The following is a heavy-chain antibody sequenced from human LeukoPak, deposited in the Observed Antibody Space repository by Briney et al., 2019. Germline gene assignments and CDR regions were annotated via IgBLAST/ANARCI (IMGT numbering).Heavy chain of an antibody. CDR2: IIPILGIA. J-gene: IGHJ4*02. Sequence: ASVKVSCKASGGTFSSYTISWVRRAPGQGLEWMGRIIPILGIANYAQKFQGRVTITADKSTSTAYMELSSLRSEDTAVYYCARDKTEDGVSTGTLGYWGQGTLVTVSS. V-gene: IGHV1-69*04. CDR1: GGTFSSYT. CDR3: ARDKTEDGVSTGTLGY. D-gene: IGHD1-1*01.